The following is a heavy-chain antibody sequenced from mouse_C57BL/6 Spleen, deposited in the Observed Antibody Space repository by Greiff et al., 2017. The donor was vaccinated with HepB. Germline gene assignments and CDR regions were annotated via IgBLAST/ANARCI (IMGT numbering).Heavy chain of an antibody. Sequence: VQLKESGGGLVKPGGSLKLSCAASGFTFSSYTMSWVRQTPEKRLEWVATISGGGGNTYYPDSVKGRFTISRDNAKNTLYLQMSSLRSEDTALYYCARQGGDYAWFAYWGQGTLVTVSA. V-gene: IGHV5-9*01. D-gene: IGHD2-4*01. CDR1: GFTFSSYT. J-gene: IGHJ3*01. CDR2: ISGGGGNT. CDR3: ARQGGDYAWFAY.